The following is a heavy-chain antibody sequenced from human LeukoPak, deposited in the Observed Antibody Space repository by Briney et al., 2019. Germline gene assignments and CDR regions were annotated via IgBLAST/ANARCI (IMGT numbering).Heavy chain of an antibody. CDR2: ISSSSSFI. Sequence: GGSLRLSCAASGFTFSSHSMNWVRQAPGKGLEWVSSISSSSSFIYYVDSVKGRFTISRDNAKNSLYLQMNSLRAEDTAVYYCARELTVAGITDYWGQGTPVTVSS. V-gene: IGHV3-21*01. D-gene: IGHD6-19*01. CDR3: ARELTVAGITDY. J-gene: IGHJ4*02. CDR1: GFTFSSHS.